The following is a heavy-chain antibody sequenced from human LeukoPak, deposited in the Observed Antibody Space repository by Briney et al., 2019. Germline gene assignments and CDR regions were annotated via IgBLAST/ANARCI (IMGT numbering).Heavy chain of an antibody. V-gene: IGHV1-2*02. J-gene: IGHJ4*02. CDR3: VRWGTDTNY. Sequence: ASVKVSCKASGYTFTGNYMHWVRQAPGQGLEWLGWINPYSGDTNYAQKFQGRVTMTRDTSITTAYMELSRLTSDDTAVYYCVRWGTDTNYWGQGTLVTVSS. CDR2: INPYSGDT. D-gene: IGHD3-16*01. CDR1: GYTFTGNY.